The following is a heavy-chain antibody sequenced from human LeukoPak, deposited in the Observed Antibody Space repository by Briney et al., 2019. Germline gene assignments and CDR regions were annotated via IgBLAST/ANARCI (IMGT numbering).Heavy chain of an antibody. J-gene: IGHJ6*03. CDR2: INTNTGNP. CDR1: GYTFTSYA. D-gene: IGHD5-12*01. Sequence: GASVKVSCKASGYTFTSYAMNWVRQAPGQRLEWMGWINTNTGNPTYAQGFTGRFVFSLDTSVSTAYLQISSLKAEDTAVYYCARDSGYESYYYYYMDVWGKGTTVTVSS. V-gene: IGHV7-4-1*02. CDR3: ARDSGYESYYYYYMDV.